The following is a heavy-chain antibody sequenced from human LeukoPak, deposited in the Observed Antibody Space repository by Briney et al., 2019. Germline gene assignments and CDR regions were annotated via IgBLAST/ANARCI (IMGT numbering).Heavy chain of an antibody. CDR3: AKGATGRKLDAFDI. Sequence: PGGSLSLSCAASGFTFSSYAMSWVRQAPGKGLEWVSAISGSCCSTFYADSVKGRFTISRDNYKNTLYLQMNSLRADDTAVYYCAKGATGRKLDAFDIWGQGTMVTVSS. CDR1: GFTFSSYA. V-gene: IGHV3-23*01. CDR2: ISGSCCST. D-gene: IGHD1-1*01. J-gene: IGHJ3*02.